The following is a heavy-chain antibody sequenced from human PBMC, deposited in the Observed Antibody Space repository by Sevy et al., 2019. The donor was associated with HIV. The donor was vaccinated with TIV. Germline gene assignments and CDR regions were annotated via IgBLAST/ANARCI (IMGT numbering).Heavy chain of an antibody. CDR2: ISYDGSNK. CDR3: ARDRYYYGSGSYYDYYYYYMDV. CDR1: GFTFSSYA. D-gene: IGHD3-10*01. Sequence: GGSLRLSCAASGFTFSSYAMHWVRQAPGKGLEWVAVISYDGSNKYYADSVKGRFTISRDNSKNTLYLQMNSLRAEETAVYYCARDRYYYGSGSYYDYYYYYMDVWGKGTTVTVSS. V-gene: IGHV3-30-3*01. J-gene: IGHJ6*03.